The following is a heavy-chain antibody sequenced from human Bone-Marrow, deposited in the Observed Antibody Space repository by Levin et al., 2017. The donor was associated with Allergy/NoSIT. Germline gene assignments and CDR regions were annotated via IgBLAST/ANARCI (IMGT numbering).Heavy chain of an antibody. CDR1: GGSFSGYY. Sequence: SQTLSLTCAVYGGSFSGYYWSWIRQPPGKGLEWIGEINHSGSTNYNPSLKSRVTISVDTSKNQVSLKVSSVTAADTAVYYCARGPEDSSGYKTYYYYYGMDVWGQGTTVTVSS. J-gene: IGHJ6*02. V-gene: IGHV4-34*01. CDR3: ARGPEDSSGYKTYYYYYGMDV. CDR2: INHSGST. D-gene: IGHD3-22*01.